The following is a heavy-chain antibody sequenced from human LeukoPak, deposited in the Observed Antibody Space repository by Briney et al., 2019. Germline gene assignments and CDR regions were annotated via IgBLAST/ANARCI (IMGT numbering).Heavy chain of an antibody. V-gene: IGHV1-2*02. D-gene: IGHD6-13*01. Sequence: ASVKVSCKASGYTFTGYYMHWVRQAPREGLEWMGWINPNSGGTNYAQKFQGRVTMTRDTSISTAYMELSRLRSDDTAVYYCARGGIAAAGVYYWGQGTLVTVSS. J-gene: IGHJ4*02. CDR1: GYTFTGYY. CDR3: ARGGIAAAGVYY. CDR2: INPNSGGT.